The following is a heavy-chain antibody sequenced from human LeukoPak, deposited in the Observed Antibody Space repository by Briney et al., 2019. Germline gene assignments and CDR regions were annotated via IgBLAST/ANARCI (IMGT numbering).Heavy chain of an antibody. CDR1: GGSISSSSYY. CDR3: ASMSGYPDY. V-gene: IGHV4-39*01. D-gene: IGHD3-3*01. Sequence: PSETLSLTCTVSGGSISSSSYYWGWIRQPPGKGLEWIGSIYYSGSTYYNPSLKSRVTISVDTSKNQFSLKLSSVTAADTAVYYCASMSGYPDYWGQGTLVTASS. J-gene: IGHJ4*02. CDR2: IYYSGST.